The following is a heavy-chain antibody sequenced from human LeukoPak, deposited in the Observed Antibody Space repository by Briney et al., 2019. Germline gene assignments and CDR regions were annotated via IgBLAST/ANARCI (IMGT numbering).Heavy chain of an antibody. J-gene: IGHJ4*02. CDR2: INHRGST. Sequence: SETLSLTCAVYGGSFSGYYWSWIRQPPGKGLEWIGEINHRGSTNYNPSLKSRVTISVDTSKNQFSLKLSSVTAADTAVYYCARLKVVVVPAAMSYWGQGTLVTVSS. V-gene: IGHV4-34*01. D-gene: IGHD2-2*01. CDR3: ARLKVVVVPAAMSY. CDR1: GGSFSGYY.